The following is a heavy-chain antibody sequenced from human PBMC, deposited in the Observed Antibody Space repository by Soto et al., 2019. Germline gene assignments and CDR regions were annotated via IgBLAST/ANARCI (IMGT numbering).Heavy chain of an antibody. V-gene: IGHV4-59*08. CDR2: VYYLGST. CDR1: GGSIFDYY. D-gene: IGHD5-12*01. J-gene: IGHJ4*02. CDR3: ARRSEYSGYDVIDF. Sequence: QVQLQESGPGLVKPAETLSLTCTVSGGSIFDYYWTWIRQSPGKGLEWLGYVYYLGSTDYNPSFKNRLSMSVYMSGNQFALNLSSVTAADTAVYYCARRSEYSGYDVIDFWGQGTLVTVSS.